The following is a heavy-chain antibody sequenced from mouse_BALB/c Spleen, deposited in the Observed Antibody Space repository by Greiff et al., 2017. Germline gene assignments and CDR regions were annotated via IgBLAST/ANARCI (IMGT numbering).Heavy chain of an antibody. CDR2: IYPGDGDT. J-gene: IGHJ4*01. CDR3: AREVVPYYYAMDY. V-gene: IGHV1-80*01. Sequence: VQLQQSGAELVRPGSSVKISCKASGYAFSSYWMNWVKQRPGQGLEWIGQIYPGDGDTNYNGKFKGKATLTADKSSSTAYMQLSSLTSEDSAVYFCAREVVPYYYAMDYWGQGTSVTVSS. CDR1: GYAFSSYW. D-gene: IGHD1-1*01.